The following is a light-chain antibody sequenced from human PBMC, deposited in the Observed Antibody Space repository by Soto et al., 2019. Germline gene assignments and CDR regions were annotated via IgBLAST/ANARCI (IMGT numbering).Light chain of an antibody. J-gene: IGKJ3*01. CDR2: AAS. Sequence: DIEMTQSPSSLSASVGDRATITCRASQSISSYLNWYQQKPGKAPKLLIYAASSLHSRVPSRFSGSGSATDFSLTISILRPEDFATYYCQQSYSTPFTFGPGTKVDIK. V-gene: IGKV1-39*01. CDR1: QSISSY. CDR3: QQSYSTPFT.